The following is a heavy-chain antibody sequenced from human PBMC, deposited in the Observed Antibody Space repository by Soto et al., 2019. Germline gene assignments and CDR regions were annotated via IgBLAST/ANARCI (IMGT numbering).Heavy chain of an antibody. D-gene: IGHD2-2*01. Sequence: GSLRLSCAASGFTFSSYGMHWVRQTPDKGLEWVAVISHDGNQKYYADFAKGRFTISRDNARNTLHLQMNNLRPEDTAFFYCVKATLPTAIKFGVDSWGQGTLVTVSS. J-gene: IGHJ5*01. CDR1: GFTFSSYG. V-gene: IGHV3-30*18. CDR3: VKATLPTAIKFGVDS. CDR2: ISHDGNQK.